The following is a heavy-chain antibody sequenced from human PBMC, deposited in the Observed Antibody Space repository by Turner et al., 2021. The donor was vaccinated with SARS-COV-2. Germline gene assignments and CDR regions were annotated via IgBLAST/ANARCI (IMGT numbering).Heavy chain of an antibody. CDR3: ASDAGYGLDAFDI. V-gene: IGHV6-1*01. Sequence: QVQLQQSGPGLVEPSQTLSLTCYISGDSVSTNSAGWNWVRQFPSRGLEWLGRIYYRSKWYTDYAPSVKYRITITPDIAKSLVSLQLNAVTSEETAVYFCASDAGYGLDAFDIWGQGTRVTVSS. J-gene: IGHJ3*02. CDR2: IYYRSKWYT. D-gene: IGHD2-15*01. CDR1: GDSVSTNSAG.